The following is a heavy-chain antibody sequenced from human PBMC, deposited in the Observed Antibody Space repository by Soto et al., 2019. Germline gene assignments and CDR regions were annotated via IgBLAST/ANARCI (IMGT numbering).Heavy chain of an antibody. V-gene: IGHV4-61*01. Sequence: SETLSLTCSVSGGSVSYKTYYWSWIRQPPGKILEWIGYVYYSGTTNYNPSLKSRVTISVDLSKNRFSLRLSSVTTADTALYYCARTTAVPNTLRSRYFFDYWGQGTLVTVSS. D-gene: IGHD4-17*01. CDR3: ARTTAVPNTLRSRYFFDY. CDR1: GGSVSYKTYY. CDR2: VYYSGTT. J-gene: IGHJ4*02.